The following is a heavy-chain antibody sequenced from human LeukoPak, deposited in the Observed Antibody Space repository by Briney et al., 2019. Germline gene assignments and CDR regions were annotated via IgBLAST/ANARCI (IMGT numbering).Heavy chain of an antibody. CDR2: IYYSGST. J-gene: IGHJ5*02. V-gene: IGHV4-59*01. Sequence: KPLETLSLTCTVSGGSISSYYWSWIRQPPGKGLEWIGYIYYSGSTNYNPSLKSRVTISVDTSKNQFSLKLSSVTAADTAVYYCAREAFYWFDPWGQGTLVTVSS. CDR3: AREAFYWFDP. CDR1: GGSISSYY.